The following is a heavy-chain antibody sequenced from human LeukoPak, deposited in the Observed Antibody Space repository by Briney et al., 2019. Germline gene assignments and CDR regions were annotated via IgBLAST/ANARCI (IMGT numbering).Heavy chain of an antibody. D-gene: IGHD5-18*01. CDR1: VGPISSGSYY. CDR2: IYYSGST. CDR3: ARIGYSYASDY. V-gene: IGHV4-61*01. Sequence: PSETLSLTCTASVGPISSGSYYWSWIRQPPGKGLEWIGYIYYSGSTNYNPSLKSRVTISVDTSKNQFSLKLSSVTAADTAVYYCARIGYSYASDYWGQGTLVTVSS. J-gene: IGHJ4*02.